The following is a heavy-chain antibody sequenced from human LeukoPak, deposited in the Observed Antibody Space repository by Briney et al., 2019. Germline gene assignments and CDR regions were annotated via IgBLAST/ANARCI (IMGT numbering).Heavy chain of an antibody. Sequence: GGSLRLSCAASGFTFSSYATSWVRQAPGKGLEWVSGISGSSGSTYYADSVRGRFTISRDNSKNTLYLQMNSLRAEDTAVYYCAKVGGYYYYYGMDVWGQGTTVTVSS. J-gene: IGHJ6*02. CDR2: ISGSSGST. CDR1: GFTFSSYA. V-gene: IGHV3-23*01. CDR3: AKVGGYYYYYGMDV.